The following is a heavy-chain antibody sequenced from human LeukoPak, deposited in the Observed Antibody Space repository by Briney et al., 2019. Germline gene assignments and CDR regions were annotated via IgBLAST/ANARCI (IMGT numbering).Heavy chain of an antibody. D-gene: IGHD3-22*01. CDR3: ARLRTKNYYDSSGPPGAWYFDL. J-gene: IGHJ2*01. Sequence: SETLSLTCTVSGGSISSSSYYWGWIRQPPGKGLEWIGSIYYSGSTYYNPSLKSRVTISVDTSKNQFSLKLSSVTAADTAVYYCARLRTKNYYDSSGPPGAWYFDLWGRGTLVTVSS. CDR1: GGSISSSSYY. V-gene: IGHV4-39*01. CDR2: IYYSGST.